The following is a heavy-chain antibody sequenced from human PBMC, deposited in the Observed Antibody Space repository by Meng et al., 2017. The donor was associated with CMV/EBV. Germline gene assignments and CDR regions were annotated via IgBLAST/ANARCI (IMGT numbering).Heavy chain of an antibody. CDR1: GHTFTDYY. V-gene: IGHV1-2*02. Sequence: QVELVQSGAELRKPGASVKVSCKDSGHTFTDYYMHWVRQAPGQGLEWMGCINPNSGDTNYAQKFQGRVTMTRDTSISTAYMELSRLRADDTAVYYCTRDAHLTTVTPNWFDPWGQGTLVTVSS. D-gene: IGHD4-17*01. J-gene: IGHJ5*02. CDR3: TRDAHLTTVTPNWFDP. CDR2: INPNSGDT.